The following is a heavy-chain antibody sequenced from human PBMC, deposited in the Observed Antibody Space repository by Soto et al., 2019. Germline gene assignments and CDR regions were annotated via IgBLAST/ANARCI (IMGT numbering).Heavy chain of an antibody. CDR2: INHSGST. CDR3: ARDKITGLFDY. J-gene: IGHJ4*02. V-gene: IGHV4-34*01. Sequence: QVQLQQWGAGLLKPSETLSLTCAVYGGSFSAYYWTWIRQPPGTGLGWIGEINHSGSTNYNPSLKSRVTISVYLSHHQFTLKLTSLTAADTAVDYCARDKITGLFDYWGQGTLDTVSS. D-gene: IGHD2-8*02. CDR1: GGSFSAYY.